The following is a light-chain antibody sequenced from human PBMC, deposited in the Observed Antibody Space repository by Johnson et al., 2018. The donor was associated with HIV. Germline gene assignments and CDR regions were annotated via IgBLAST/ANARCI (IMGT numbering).Light chain of an antibody. Sequence: QSVLTQPPSVSAAPGQKVTISCSGSSSNIGNNYVSWYQQLPGTAPKLLIYDNNKRPSGIPDRFSGSKSRTSATLGITGLPTGDEADYYCGTWDSSLSALYVFGTSTKVTVL. CDR2: DNN. CDR1: SSNIGNNY. CDR3: GTWDSSLSALYV. V-gene: IGLV1-51*01. J-gene: IGLJ1*01.